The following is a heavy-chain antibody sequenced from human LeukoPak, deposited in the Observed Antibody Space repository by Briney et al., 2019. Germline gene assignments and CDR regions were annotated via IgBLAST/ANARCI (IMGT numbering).Heavy chain of an antibody. Sequence: SETLSLTCTVSGDSISRSTYYWAWLRQPPGKGLEWIGSVYYGRSPYFNPSLESRATISVDTSKNHFSLKMSSVTAADTAVYYCARTPGYSSSWFPDYWGQGTLVTVSS. CDR3: ARTPGYSSSWFPDY. V-gene: IGHV4-39*02. CDR1: GDSISRSTYY. CDR2: VYYGRSP. J-gene: IGHJ4*02. D-gene: IGHD6-13*01.